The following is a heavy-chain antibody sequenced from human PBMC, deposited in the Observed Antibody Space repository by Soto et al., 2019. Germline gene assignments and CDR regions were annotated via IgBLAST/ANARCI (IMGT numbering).Heavy chain of an antibody. V-gene: IGHV4-59*01. CDR3: ARRAVVAVTGSLDNWLDP. Sequence: QVQLQESGPGLVKPSETLSLTCTVSGGSITSYNWNWIRQPPGKGLEWIGYVYNSGSTNYNPSLKSRVHISVDTSKNHFSLKLNSVTAADTAVYYCARRAVVAVTGSLDNWLDPWGQGILVSVSS. D-gene: IGHD2-21*01. CDR2: VYNSGST. J-gene: IGHJ5*02. CDR1: GGSITSYN.